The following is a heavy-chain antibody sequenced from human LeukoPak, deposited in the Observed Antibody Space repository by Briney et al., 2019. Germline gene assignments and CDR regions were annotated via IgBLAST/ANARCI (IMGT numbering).Heavy chain of an antibody. D-gene: IGHD3-16*01. V-gene: IGHV1-46*01. CDR3: ARDTSEGDYAWWFDP. CDR2: INPGGGNT. Sequence: ASVKVSCKASGYRFTNYYIHWVRQAPGQGLEWMGLINPGGGNTNYAQNFQGRVTMTRDTSASTVYMELSSLRSDDTAVYFCARDTSEGDYAWWFDPWGQGTLVTVAS. J-gene: IGHJ5*02. CDR1: GYRFTNYY.